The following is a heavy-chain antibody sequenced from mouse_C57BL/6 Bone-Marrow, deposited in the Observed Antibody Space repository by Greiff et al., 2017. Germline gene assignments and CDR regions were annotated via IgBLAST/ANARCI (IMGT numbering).Heavy chain of an antibody. J-gene: IGHJ2*01. CDR3: ARLHDGNYFDY. CDR2: ISNLAYSI. V-gene: IGHV5-15*01. Sequence: EVQVVESGGGLVQPGGSLKLSCAASGFTFSDYGMAWVRQAPRKGPEWVAFISNLAYSIYYADTVTGRFTISRENAKNTLYLEMSSLRSEDTAMYYCARLHDGNYFDYWGQGTTLTVSS. CDR1: GFTFSDYG. D-gene: IGHD2-3*01.